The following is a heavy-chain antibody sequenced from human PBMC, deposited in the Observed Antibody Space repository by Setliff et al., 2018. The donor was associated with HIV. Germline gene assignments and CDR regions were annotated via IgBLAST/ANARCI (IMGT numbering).Heavy chain of an antibody. Sequence: GGSLRLSCVASGFTFRSYWMSWVRQAPGKRPEWVANIKDDGRDKFYLDSVKGRFTVSRDNAKNSLYLQMDSLRGEDTAVYYCARGYYGSDLQNAMDVWGQGTTVTVSS. CDR2: IKDDGRDK. D-gene: IGHD3-10*01. V-gene: IGHV3-7*02. J-gene: IGHJ6*02. CDR1: GFTFRSYW. CDR3: ARGYYGSDLQNAMDV.